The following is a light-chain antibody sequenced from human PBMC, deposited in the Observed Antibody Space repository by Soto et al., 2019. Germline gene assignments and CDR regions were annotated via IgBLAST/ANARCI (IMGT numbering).Light chain of an antibody. J-gene: IGLJ1*01. CDR3: SSYTSSSTPFV. CDR2: EVS. Sequence: QSLQTQPACVSWSPGQSITISCTGTSSDVGGYNYVSWYQQHPGKAPKLMIYEVSNRPSGVSNRFSGSKSGNTASLTISGLQAEDEADYYCSSYTSSSTPFVFGTGTKVTVL. CDR1: SSDVGGYNY. V-gene: IGLV2-14*01.